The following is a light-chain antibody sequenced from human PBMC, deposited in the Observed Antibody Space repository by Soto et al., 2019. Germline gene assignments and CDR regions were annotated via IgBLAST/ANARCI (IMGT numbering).Light chain of an antibody. V-gene: IGKV3-11*01. CDR1: QSVSSY. CDR3: QQRSNWPLT. J-gene: IGKJ4*01. CDR2: DAS. Sequence: EIVLTQSPATLSLSPGERATLSCRASQSVSSYFAWYQQKPGQAPRLLIYDASNRATGIPARFSGSGSGTDVTLTISSLEPEDFAVYYRQQRSNWPLTFGGGTKVEIK.